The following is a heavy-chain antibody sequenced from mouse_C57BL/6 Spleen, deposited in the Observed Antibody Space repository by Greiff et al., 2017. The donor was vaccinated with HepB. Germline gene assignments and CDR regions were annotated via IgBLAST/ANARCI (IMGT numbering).Heavy chain of an antibody. CDR3: ARSGPYAMDY. D-gene: IGHD3-1*01. CDR1: GYTFTSYW. V-gene: IGHV1-50*01. Sequence: QVQLQQSGAELVKPGASVKLSCKASGYTFTSYWMQWVKQRPGQGLEWIGEIDPSDSYTNYNQKFKGKATLTVDTSSSTAYMQLSSLTSEDSAVYYCARSGPYAMDYWGQGTSVTVSS. CDR2: IDPSDSYT. J-gene: IGHJ4*01.